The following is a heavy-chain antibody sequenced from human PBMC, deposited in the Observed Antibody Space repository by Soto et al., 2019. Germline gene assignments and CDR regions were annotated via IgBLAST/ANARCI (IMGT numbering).Heavy chain of an antibody. CDR1: GGSISSFY. Sequence: ASETLSLTCTVSGGSISSFYWSWIRQPPGKGLEWIGYIYDSGSTNYNPSLKSRVTISVDTSKNQFSLKLTSVTAADTAVYYCAAPPRYWGQGTLVTVSS. J-gene: IGHJ4*02. V-gene: IGHV4-59*01. D-gene: IGHD6-6*01. CDR2: IYDSGST. CDR3: AAPPRY.